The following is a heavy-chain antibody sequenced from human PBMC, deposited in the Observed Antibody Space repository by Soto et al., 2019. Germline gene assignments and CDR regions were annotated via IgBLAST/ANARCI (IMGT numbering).Heavy chain of an antibody. CDR3: AKELYSYGLEGFDY. Sequence: PGGSLRLSCAASGFTFDDYAMHWVRQAPGKGLEWVSGISWNSGSIGYADSVKGRFTISRDNAKNSLYLQMNSLRAEDTALYYCAKELYSYGLEGFDYWGQGTLVTVSS. J-gene: IGHJ4*02. CDR1: GFTFDDYA. CDR2: ISWNSGSI. V-gene: IGHV3-9*01. D-gene: IGHD5-18*01.